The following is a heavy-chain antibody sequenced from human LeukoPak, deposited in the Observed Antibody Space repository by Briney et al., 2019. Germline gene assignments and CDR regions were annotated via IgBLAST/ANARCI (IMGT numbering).Heavy chain of an antibody. CDR1: GFTFSSYS. CDR3: ATRLAYSSGWSDAFDI. V-gene: IGHV3-48*01. J-gene: IGHJ3*02. D-gene: IGHD6-19*01. Sequence: GGSLRLSCAASGFTFSSYSMNWVRLAPGKGLEWVSYISSSSSTIYYADSVKGRFTISRDNAKNSLYLQMNSLRAEDTAVYYCATRLAYSSGWSDAFDIWGQGTMVTVSS. CDR2: ISSSSSTI.